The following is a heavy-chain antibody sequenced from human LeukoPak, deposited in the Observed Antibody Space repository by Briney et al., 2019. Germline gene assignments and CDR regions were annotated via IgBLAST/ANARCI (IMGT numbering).Heavy chain of an antibody. V-gene: IGHV3-23*01. D-gene: IGHD5-12*01. CDR1: RFTFSSHA. Sequence: GGSLRLSCVASRFTFSSHAMSWVRQAPGKGLEWVSTISASGGSTYNADSVKGRFTISRDNSKNTLYLQMHGLRAEDTAVYYCASQPGYSGYDALNWFDPWGQGTLVTVSS. J-gene: IGHJ5*02. CDR2: ISASGGST. CDR3: ASQPGYSGYDALNWFDP.